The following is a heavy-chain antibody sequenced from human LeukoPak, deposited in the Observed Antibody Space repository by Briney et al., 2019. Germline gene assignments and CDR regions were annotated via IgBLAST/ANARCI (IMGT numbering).Heavy chain of an antibody. CDR3: ARAGDSSGYYYLATFDI. D-gene: IGHD3-22*01. CDR2: ISSRGSAI. CDR1: GFTFSTYE. V-gene: IGHV3-48*03. J-gene: IGHJ3*02. Sequence: PGGSLRLSCVASGFTFSTYEMNWVRQAPGKGLEWLSYISSRGSAIYYADSVKGRFTISRDNAKNSLYLQMNSLRAEDTAVYYCARAGDSSGYYYLATFDIWGQGTMVTVSS.